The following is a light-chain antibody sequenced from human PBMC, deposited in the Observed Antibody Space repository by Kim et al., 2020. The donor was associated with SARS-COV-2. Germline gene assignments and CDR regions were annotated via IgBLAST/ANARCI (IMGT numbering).Light chain of an antibody. Sequence: DIQMTQSPSTLSASVGDRVTITCRASQNINKWLAWYQQKPGKAPNLLIYDASNLESGVPSRFSGSGSGTEFTLTISSLQPDDFATYYCQQYNTHSTFGQGTKVDIK. V-gene: IGKV1-5*01. CDR3: QQYNTHST. CDR1: QNINKW. CDR2: DAS. J-gene: IGKJ1*01.